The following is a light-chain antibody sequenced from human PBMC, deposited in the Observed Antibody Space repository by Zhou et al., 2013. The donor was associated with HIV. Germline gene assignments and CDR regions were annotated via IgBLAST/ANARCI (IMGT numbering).Light chain of an antibody. V-gene: IGKV2-28*01. Sequence: DIVMTQSPLSLPVTPGEPASISCRSSQSLLHSNGYNYLDWYLQKPGQSPQLLIYLGSNRASGVPDRFSGSGSGTDFTLKISRVEAEDAATYYCMQALQTPYTFGPGTKLQIK. CDR3: MQALQTPYT. CDR1: QSLLHSNGYNY. J-gene: IGKJ2*01. CDR2: LGS.